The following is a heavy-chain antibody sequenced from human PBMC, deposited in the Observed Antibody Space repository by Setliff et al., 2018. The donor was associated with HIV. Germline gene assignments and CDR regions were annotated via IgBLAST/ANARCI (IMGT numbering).Heavy chain of an antibody. CDR1: GGSISSHY. D-gene: IGHD3-10*01. Sequence: KASETLSLTCTVSGGSISSHYWSWIRQPPGRGLEWIAYIHDTGKTNSNPSLKSRVTISLDTTRNQFSLKLTSVTAADTAMYYCARHTPNGAVGDFDFWGQGTLVTVSS. V-gene: IGHV4-59*08. CDR2: IHDTGKT. CDR3: ARHTPNGAVGDFDF. J-gene: IGHJ4*02.